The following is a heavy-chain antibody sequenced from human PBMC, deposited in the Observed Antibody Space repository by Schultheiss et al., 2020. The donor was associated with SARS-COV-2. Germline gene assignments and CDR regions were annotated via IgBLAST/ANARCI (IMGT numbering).Heavy chain of an antibody. V-gene: IGHV4-4*07. CDR2: ISTSGST. J-gene: IGHJ4*02. CDR3: ARTIAAREVDY. D-gene: IGHD6-6*01. Sequence: SQTLSLTCTVSGGSISSYYWSWIRQPPGKGLEWIGRISTSGSTNYNPSLKSRVTISVDTSKNQFSLKLSSVTAADTAVYYCARTIAAREVDYWGQGTLVTVSS. CDR1: GGSISSYY.